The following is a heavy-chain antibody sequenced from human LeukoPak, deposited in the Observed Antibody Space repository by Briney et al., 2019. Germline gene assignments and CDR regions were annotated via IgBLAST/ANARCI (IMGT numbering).Heavy chain of an antibody. CDR2: INPSGGST. CDR1: GYSFTTYY. Sequence: ASVKVSCKASGYSFTTYYIHWVRQAPGQGLEWMGVINPSGGSTSFAQKFQARLTMTRDTSTSTVYMELSRLSSEDTAVYYCAREIVVVPSAMGFDPWGQGTLVTVSS. J-gene: IGHJ5*02. D-gene: IGHD2-2*01. CDR3: AREIVVVPSAMGFDP. V-gene: IGHV1-46*01.